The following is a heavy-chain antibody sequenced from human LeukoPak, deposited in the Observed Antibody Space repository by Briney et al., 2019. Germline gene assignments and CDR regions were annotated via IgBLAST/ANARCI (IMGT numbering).Heavy chain of an antibody. CDR2: ISSSSSYI. Sequence: GGSLRLSRAASGFTFSSYSMNWVRQAPGKGLEWVSSISSSSSYIYYADSVKGRFTISRDNAKDSLYLQMNSLRAEDTAVYYCARDGAAMVTRLFDYWGQGTLVTVSS. D-gene: IGHD5-18*01. CDR1: GFTFSSYS. V-gene: IGHV3-21*01. J-gene: IGHJ4*02. CDR3: ARDGAAMVTRLFDY.